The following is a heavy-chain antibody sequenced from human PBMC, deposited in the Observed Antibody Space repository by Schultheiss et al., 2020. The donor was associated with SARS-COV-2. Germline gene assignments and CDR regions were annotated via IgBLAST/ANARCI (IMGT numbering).Heavy chain of an antibody. D-gene: IGHD2-2*01. CDR3: AREGDQLFVGDDAFDI. V-gene: IGHV3-48*03. CDR1: GFTFSSYE. CDR2: ISSSGSTI. Sequence: GGSLRLSCAASGFTFSSYEMNWVRQAPGKGLEWVSYISSSGSTIYYADSVKGRFTISRDNAKNSLYLQMNSLRAEDTAVYYCAREGDQLFVGDDAFDIWGQGTMVTVSS. J-gene: IGHJ3*02.